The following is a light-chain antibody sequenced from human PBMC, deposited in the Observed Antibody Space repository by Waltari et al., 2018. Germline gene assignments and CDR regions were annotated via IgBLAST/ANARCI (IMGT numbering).Light chain of an antibody. CDR2: GNN. CDR3: QSFDGRRTL. Sequence: QSVLTQPPSVSAAPGRRVTIPCTGDIPNIGAGYDVHWYQQLPETSPKLLIYGNNNRPSGVPDRFSASRSGTSASLAITGLQAEDEADYYCQSFDGRRTLFGGGTKLTVL. CDR1: IPNIGAGYD. J-gene: IGLJ2*01. V-gene: IGLV1-40*01.